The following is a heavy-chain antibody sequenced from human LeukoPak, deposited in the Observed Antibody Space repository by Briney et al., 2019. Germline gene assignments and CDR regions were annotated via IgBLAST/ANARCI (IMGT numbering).Heavy chain of an antibody. Sequence: PSQTLSLTCVVSGDSISSGTYSWSWIRQPPGKGLEWIGYIFHTGSTFYNPSLKSRVTISVDTSKNQFSLRLNSVTAAVTAVYYCARELWFANAPGSWLDPWGQGTLVTVSS. CDR3: ARELWFANAPGSWLDP. J-gene: IGHJ5*02. CDR2: IFHTGST. D-gene: IGHD3-10*01. CDR1: GDSISSGTYS. V-gene: IGHV4-30-2*01.